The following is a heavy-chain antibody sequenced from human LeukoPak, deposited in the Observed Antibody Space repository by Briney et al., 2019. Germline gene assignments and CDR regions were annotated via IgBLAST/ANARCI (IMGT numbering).Heavy chain of an antibody. V-gene: IGHV3-23*01. J-gene: IGHJ4*02. D-gene: IGHD3-10*01. Sequence: GGSLRLSCSASGFTFSSYAMSWVRQAPGEGLEWVSGISGNGGSTFYADSVKGRFTISRDNSKNTVYLQMNSLRAEDTAVYYCAKGWSYYYASGNDYFDYWGQGTLVTVSS. CDR3: AKGWSYYYASGNDYFDY. CDR1: GFTFSSYA. CDR2: ISGNGGST.